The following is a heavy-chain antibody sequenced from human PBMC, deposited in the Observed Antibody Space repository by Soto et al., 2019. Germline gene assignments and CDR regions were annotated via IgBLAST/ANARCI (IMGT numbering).Heavy chain of an antibody. CDR3: ARPSGYDKTLW. D-gene: IGHD5-12*01. V-gene: IGHV4-39*01. Sequence: SETLSLTCTVSGGSISSSSYYWGWIRQPPGKGLEWIGSIYYSGSTYYNPSLKSRVTISVDTSKNQFSLKLSSVTAADTAVYYCARPSGYDKTLWGGKGTLVTAPQ. J-gene: IGHJ4*02. CDR1: GGSISSSSYY. CDR2: IYYSGST.